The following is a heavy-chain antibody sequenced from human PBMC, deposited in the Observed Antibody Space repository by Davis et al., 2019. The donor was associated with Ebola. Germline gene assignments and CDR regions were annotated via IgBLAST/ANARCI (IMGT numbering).Heavy chain of an antibody. CDR3: ARAYSGSSRDAFDI. Sequence: PSETLSLTCTVSGGSISSYYWSWIRQPPGKGLEWIGYIYYSGSTNYNPSLKSRVTISVDTSKNQFSLKLSSVTAADTAVYYCARAYSGSSRDAFDIWGQGTMVTVSS. J-gene: IGHJ3*02. V-gene: IGHV4-59*01. D-gene: IGHD1-26*01. CDR2: IYYSGST. CDR1: GGSISSYY.